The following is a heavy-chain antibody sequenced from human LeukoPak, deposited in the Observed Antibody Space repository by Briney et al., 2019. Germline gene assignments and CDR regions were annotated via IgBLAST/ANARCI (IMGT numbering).Heavy chain of an antibody. Sequence: GGSLRLSCAASGFTVSSNYMSWVRQAPGKGLEWVSVIYSGGSTYYADSVKGRFTISRDNSKNTLYLQMNSLRAEDTAVYYCAKSSSGPKYYFDYWGQGTPVTVSS. CDR3: AKSSSGPKYYFDY. J-gene: IGHJ4*02. D-gene: IGHD6-19*01. V-gene: IGHV3-53*05. CDR1: GFTVSSNY. CDR2: IYSGGST.